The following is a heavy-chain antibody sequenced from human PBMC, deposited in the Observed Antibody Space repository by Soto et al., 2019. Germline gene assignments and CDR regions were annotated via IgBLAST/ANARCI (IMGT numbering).Heavy chain of an antibody. CDR2: IYYSGST. V-gene: IGHV4-39*01. CDR3: ARAQLMYYDFWSGFDY. CDR1: GGSISSSSYY. D-gene: IGHD3-3*01. J-gene: IGHJ4*02. Sequence: PSETLSLTCTVSGGSISSSSYYWGWIRQPPGKGLEWIGSIYYSGSTYYNPSLKSRVTISVDTSKKQFSLKLSSVTAADTAVYYCARAQLMYYDFWSGFDYWGQGTLVTV.